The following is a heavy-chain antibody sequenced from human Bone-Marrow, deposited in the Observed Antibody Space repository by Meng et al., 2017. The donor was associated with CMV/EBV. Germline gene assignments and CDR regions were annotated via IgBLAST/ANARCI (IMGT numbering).Heavy chain of an antibody. D-gene: IGHD2-2*02. V-gene: IGHV1-69*05. J-gene: IGHJ4*02. Sequence: SVKVSCKTSGGTFSSYAISWVRQAPGQGLEWMGGIIPIFGTANYAQNFQGRVTITTDESRSTAYMELSSLRSEDTAVYYCARIGLCSGTTCYTGDYSSRHFDYWGQGNLVPVSS. CDR3: ARIGLCSGTTCYTGDYSSRHFDY. CDR2: IIPIFGTA. CDR1: GGTFSSYA.